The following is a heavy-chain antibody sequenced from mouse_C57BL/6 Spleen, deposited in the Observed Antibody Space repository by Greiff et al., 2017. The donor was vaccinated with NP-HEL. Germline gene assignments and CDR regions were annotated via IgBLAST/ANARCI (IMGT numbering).Heavy chain of an antibody. CDR1: GYTFTSYW. J-gene: IGHJ3*01. CDR3: AREADDYPAWFAY. Sequence: PGASVKLSCKASGYTFTSYWMQWVKQRPGQGLEWIGEIDPSDSYTNYNQKFKGKATLTVDTSSSTAYMQLSSLTSEDSAVYYCAREADDYPAWFAYWGQGTLVTVSA. V-gene: IGHV1-50*01. D-gene: IGHD2-4*01. CDR2: IDPSDSYT.